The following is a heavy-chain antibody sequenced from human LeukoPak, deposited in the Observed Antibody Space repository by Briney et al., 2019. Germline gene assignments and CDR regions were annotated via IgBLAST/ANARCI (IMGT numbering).Heavy chain of an antibody. CDR1: GGSISSYY. CDR3: ARQYSSSFYYYYYMDV. J-gene: IGHJ6*03. CDR2: IYYSGST. Sequence: SETLSLTCTVSGGSISSYYWSWIRQPPGKGLEWTGYIYYSGSTNYNPSLKSRVTISVDTSKNQFSLKLSSVTAADTAVYYCARQYSSSFYYYYYMDVWGKGTTVTVSS. V-gene: IGHV4-59*01. D-gene: IGHD6-6*01.